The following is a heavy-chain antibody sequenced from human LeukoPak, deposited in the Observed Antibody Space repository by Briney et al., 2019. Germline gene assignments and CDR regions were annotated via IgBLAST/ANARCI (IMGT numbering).Heavy chain of an antibody. Sequence: VSVKVSCKASGGTFNSYAISWVRQAPGQGLEWMGWINPNSGGTNYAQKFQGRVTMTRDTSISTAYMELSRLRSDDTAVYYCARDEAVAGTYDYWGQGTLVTVSS. J-gene: IGHJ4*02. CDR2: INPNSGGT. V-gene: IGHV1-2*02. CDR1: GGTFNSYA. CDR3: ARDEAVAGTYDY. D-gene: IGHD6-19*01.